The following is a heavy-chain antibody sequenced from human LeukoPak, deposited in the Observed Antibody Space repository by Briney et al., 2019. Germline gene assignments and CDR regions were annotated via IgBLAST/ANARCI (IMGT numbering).Heavy chain of an antibody. V-gene: IGHV3-9*03. CDR1: GFTFDDYA. D-gene: IGHD5-24*01. CDR3: AKANTIDAYDI. J-gene: IGHJ3*02. CDR2: ISWNSGSI. Sequence: GGSLRLSCAASGFTFDDYAMHWVRQAPGKGLEWVSGISWNSGSIGYADSVKGRFTISRDNAKNSLYLQMNSLRAEDMALYYCAKANTIDAYDIWGQGTMVTVSS.